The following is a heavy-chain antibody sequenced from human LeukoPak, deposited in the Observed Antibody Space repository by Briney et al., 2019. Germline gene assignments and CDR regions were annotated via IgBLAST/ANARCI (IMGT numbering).Heavy chain of an antibody. CDR3: AKSGSYYTEYFHH. V-gene: IGHV1-69*05. J-gene: IGHJ1*01. CDR1: GGTFNSYG. Sequence: ASVKVSCKASGGTFNSYGISWVRQAPGQGLQWMGGIIATYGTPNYAQKFQGRVTITMDESTITAYMELTSLRSEDTAVYYCAKSGSYYTEYFHHWGQGTLVTVSS. D-gene: IGHD1-26*01. CDR2: IIATYGTP.